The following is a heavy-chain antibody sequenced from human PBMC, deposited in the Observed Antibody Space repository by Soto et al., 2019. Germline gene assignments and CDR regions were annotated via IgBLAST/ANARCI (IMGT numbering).Heavy chain of an antibody. D-gene: IGHD5-12*01. Sequence: ASVKVSCKASGYTFTSYYMHWVRQAPGQGIEWMGIINPSGGSTSYAQKFQGRVTMTRDTSIDTVYMELSRLRSEDTAMYYCARAIAFIDGYNRRHYGMDVWGQGTTVTVSS. CDR3: ARAIAFIDGYNRRHYGMDV. J-gene: IGHJ6*02. V-gene: IGHV1-46*01. CDR2: INPSGGST. CDR1: GYTFTSYY.